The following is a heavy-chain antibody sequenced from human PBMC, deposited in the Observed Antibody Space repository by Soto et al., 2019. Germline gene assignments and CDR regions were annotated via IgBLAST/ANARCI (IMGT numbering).Heavy chain of an antibody. CDR1: GYSIRSSDW. V-gene: IGHV4-28*01. J-gene: IGHJ6*02. D-gene: IGHD6-19*01. CDR2: ITHGGST. CDR3: ARMAVTTFYYYAMDV. Sequence: XETLSLTCSVYGYSIRSSDWWGWIRQPPVKGLEWIGYITHGGSTNYNPSLKRRVTMSVDPSKNQFSLNLTSVTAVDTAVYYCARMAVTTFYYYAMDVWGQGTTVTVSS.